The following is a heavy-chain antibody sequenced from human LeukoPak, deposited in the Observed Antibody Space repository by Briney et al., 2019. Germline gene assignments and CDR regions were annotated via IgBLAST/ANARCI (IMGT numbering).Heavy chain of an antibody. CDR1: GGSISSYY. V-gene: IGHV4-59*01. CDR3: ARSPRWLYFDY. CDR2: FYNSGNT. J-gene: IGHJ4*02. Sequence: KPSETLSLTCTVSGGSISSYYWSWVRQPPGKGLEWIGDFYNSGNTNYNPSLKSRVTMSVDTSQNRFSLKLSPVTAADTAVYYCARSPRWLYFDYWGQGTLVTVSS. D-gene: IGHD5-12*01.